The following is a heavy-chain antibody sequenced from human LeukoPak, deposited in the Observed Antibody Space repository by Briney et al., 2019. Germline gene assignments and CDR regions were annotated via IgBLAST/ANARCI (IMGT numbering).Heavy chain of an antibody. CDR1: GYTFTGYY. D-gene: IGHD1-14*01. Sequence: ASVKVSCKASGYTFTGYYMHWVRQAPGQGLEWMGRINPNSGGTNYAQEFQGRVTMTRDTSISTAYMELSRLRSDDTAVYYCAINTDRNLPIDYWGQGTLVTVSS. CDR3: AINTDRNLPIDY. CDR2: INPNSGGT. J-gene: IGHJ4*02. V-gene: IGHV1-2*06.